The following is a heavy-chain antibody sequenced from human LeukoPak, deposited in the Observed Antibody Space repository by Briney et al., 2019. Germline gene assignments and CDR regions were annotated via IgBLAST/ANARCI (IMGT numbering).Heavy chain of an antibody. CDR2: INHSGST. CDR1: GGSFSGYY. D-gene: IGHD5-18*01. Sequence: SETLSLTCAVYGGSFSGYYWCWIRQPPGKGLEWIGEINHSGSTNYNPSLKSRFTISVDTSKNQFSLKLSSVTADDTAVYYCARGQSRGYRYGYRSGAFDIWGQGTMVTVFS. V-gene: IGHV4-34*01. CDR3: ARGQSRGYRYGYRSGAFDI. J-gene: IGHJ3*02.